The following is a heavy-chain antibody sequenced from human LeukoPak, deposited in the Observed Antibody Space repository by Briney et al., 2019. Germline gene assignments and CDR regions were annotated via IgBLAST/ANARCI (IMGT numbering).Heavy chain of an antibody. CDR1: GFTFSSHW. V-gene: IGHV3-74*03. CDR3: ARRPYSSGERGLDY. D-gene: IGHD6-19*01. Sequence: GGSLRLSCTASGFTFSSHWMHWVRQAPGKGLVWVSRINNDGTSEAYADSVKGRFTISRDDAKNTLYLQMNSLRAEDTAVYYCARRPYSSGERGLDYWGQGTLVTVSS. J-gene: IGHJ4*02. CDR2: INNDGTSE.